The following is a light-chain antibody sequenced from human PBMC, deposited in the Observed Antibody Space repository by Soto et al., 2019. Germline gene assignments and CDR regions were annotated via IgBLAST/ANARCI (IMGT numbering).Light chain of an antibody. CDR2: GAS. V-gene: IGKV3-20*01. CDR1: QSVSSSY. J-gene: IGKJ1*01. Sequence: EIVLTQPPGTLTLSPGERATLSCRASQSVSSSYLAWYQQKPGQAPRLLIYGASSRATGIQDRFSGSGSGTDFTLTIRRLEPEDFAVYYCQQYGSSWTFGQGTKGDIK. CDR3: QQYGSSWT.